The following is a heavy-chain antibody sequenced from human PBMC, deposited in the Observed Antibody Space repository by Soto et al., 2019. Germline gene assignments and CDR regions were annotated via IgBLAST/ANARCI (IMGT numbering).Heavy chain of an antibody. CDR2: INPNSGGT. Sequence: QVQLVQSGAEVKKPGASVKVSCKASGYTFTGYYMHWVRQAPGQGLEWMGWINPNSGGTNYAQKFQGRVTMTRDTSTSTVYMELSSLRSEDTAVYYCARAVSGSYLNWGQGTLVTVSS. D-gene: IGHD1-26*01. J-gene: IGHJ4*02. CDR3: ARAVSGSYLN. CDR1: GYTFTGYY. V-gene: IGHV1-2*02.